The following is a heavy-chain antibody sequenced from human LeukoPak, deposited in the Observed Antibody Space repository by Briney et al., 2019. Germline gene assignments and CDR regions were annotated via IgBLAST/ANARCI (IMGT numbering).Heavy chain of an antibody. V-gene: IGHV4-59*01. D-gene: IGHD6-19*01. CDR3: ARSGYSSGWYDYYYYGMDV. CDR2: IYYSGST. Sequence: SETLSLTCTVSGGSISSYYWSWIRQPPGKGLEWIGYIYYSGSTNYNPSLKSRVTISVDTSKNQFSLKLSSVTAADTAVYYCARSGYSSGWYDYYYYGMDVWGQGTTVTVSS. CDR1: GGSISSYY. J-gene: IGHJ6*02.